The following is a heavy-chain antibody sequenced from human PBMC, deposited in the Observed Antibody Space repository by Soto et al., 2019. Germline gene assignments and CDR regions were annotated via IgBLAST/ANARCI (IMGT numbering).Heavy chain of an antibody. CDR2: INPSGGST. J-gene: IGHJ5*02. V-gene: IGHV1-46*01. CDR3: ARVGAGLTYYDSSGYYESWFDP. Sequence: GASVKVSCKASGYTFTSYYMHWVRQAPGQGLEWMGIINPSGGSTNYAQKFQGRVTITRDKSTSTAYMELSSLRSEDTAVYYCARVGAGLTYYDSSGYYESWFDPWGQGTLVTVSS. CDR1: GYTFTSYY. D-gene: IGHD3-22*01.